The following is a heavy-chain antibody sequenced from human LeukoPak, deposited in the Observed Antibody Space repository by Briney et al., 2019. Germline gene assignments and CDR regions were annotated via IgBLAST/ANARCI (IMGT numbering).Heavy chain of an antibody. CDR3: ARRYGDYGYGWFDP. Sequence: SETLSLTCTVSGGSISSASYYWSWIRQPAGKGLEWIGRIYTSGSTNYNPSLKSRVTISIDTSKNQFSLKLSSVTAADTTVYYCARRYGDYGYGWFDPWGQGTLVTVSS. J-gene: IGHJ5*02. D-gene: IGHD4-17*01. CDR2: IYTSGST. V-gene: IGHV4-61*02. CDR1: GGSISSASYY.